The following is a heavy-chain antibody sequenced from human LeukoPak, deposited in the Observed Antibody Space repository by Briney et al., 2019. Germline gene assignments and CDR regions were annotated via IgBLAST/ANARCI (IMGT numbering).Heavy chain of an antibody. D-gene: IGHD3-10*01. Sequence: PGGSLRLSCEASGFTFSTHSINWVRQAPGKGLEWVSSINSRSTYKDYADSVKGRFTISRDNTKNSLSLEMNSLRADDTAVYYCARAVSGYSGFDYWGQGTLVTVSS. V-gene: IGHV3-21*06. CDR1: GFTFSTHS. CDR3: ARAVSGYSGFDY. J-gene: IGHJ4*02. CDR2: INSRSTYK.